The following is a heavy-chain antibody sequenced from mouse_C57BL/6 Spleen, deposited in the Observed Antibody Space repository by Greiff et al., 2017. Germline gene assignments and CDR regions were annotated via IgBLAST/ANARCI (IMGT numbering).Heavy chain of an antibody. CDR3: AIDYSFAY. J-gene: IGHJ3*01. CDR1: GFTFSDYG. CDR2: ISGGSSTI. V-gene: IGHV5-17*01. Sequence: EVQRVESGGGLVKPGGSLKLSCAASGFTFSDYGMHWVRQAPEKGLEWVAYISGGSSTIYYADTMKGLFTISRDNAKNTLFLQMTSLRSEDTAMYYCAIDYSFAYWGQGTLVTVSA. D-gene: IGHD2-4*01.